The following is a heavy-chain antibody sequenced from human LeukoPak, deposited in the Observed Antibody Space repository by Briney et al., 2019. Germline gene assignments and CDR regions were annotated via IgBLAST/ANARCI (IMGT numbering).Heavy chain of an antibody. V-gene: IGHV1-46*01. CDR1: GYIFTSYF. CDR2: INPSGGST. D-gene: IGHD6-13*01. Sequence: ASVKVSCKASGYIFTSYFMHWVRQAPGQGLEWMGLINPSGGSTRYAQKFQGRVTMTRDMSTSTVYMELSSLRSEDTAVYYCARGVEQQLVLHYYMDVWGKGTTVTVSS. CDR3: ARGVEQQLVLHYYMDV. J-gene: IGHJ6*03.